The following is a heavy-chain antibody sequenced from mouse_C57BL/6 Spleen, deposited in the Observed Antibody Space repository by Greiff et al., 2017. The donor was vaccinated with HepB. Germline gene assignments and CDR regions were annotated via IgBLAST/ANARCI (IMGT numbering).Heavy chain of an antibody. V-gene: IGHV1-81*01. Sequence: LVESGAELARPGASVKLSCKASGYTFTSYGISWVKQRTGQGLEWIGEIYPRSGNTYYNEKFKGKATLTADKSSSTAYMELRSLTSEDSAVYFCARLITTSYYYAMDYWGQGTSVTVSS. CDR3: ARLITTSYYYAMDY. CDR1: GYTFTSYG. CDR2: IYPRSGNT. D-gene: IGHD2-4*01. J-gene: IGHJ4*01.